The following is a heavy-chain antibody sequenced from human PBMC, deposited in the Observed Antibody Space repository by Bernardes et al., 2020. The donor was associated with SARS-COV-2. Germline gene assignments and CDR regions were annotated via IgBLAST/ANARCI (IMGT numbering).Heavy chain of an antibody. CDR1: GFFFSNYG. D-gene: IGHD3-16*01. Sequence: GGSLRLSCAASGFFFSNYGMHWVRQSPGKGLEWVAFTRYDGTNKYYTDSVKGRFTISRDNSKNTLYLQMNSLRAEDTAVYYCAKGHDGGSYYFDNWGQGTLVTVSS. V-gene: IGHV3-30*02. J-gene: IGHJ4*02. CDR3: AKGHDGGSYYFDN. CDR2: TRYDGTNK.